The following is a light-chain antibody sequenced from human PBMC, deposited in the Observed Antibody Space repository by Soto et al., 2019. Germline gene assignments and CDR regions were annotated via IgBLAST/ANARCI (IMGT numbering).Light chain of an antibody. V-gene: IGKV4-1*01. Sequence: DIVMTQSPEFLAVSLGERATINCKSSQSLLFSSNNRNHLAWYQQKPGQPPRLIISWASSRESGVPDRISGSESGTDFTLTISSLQAEDVAVYYCQQYYSPPPLTFGGWTKVEIK. CDR3: QQYYSPPPLT. CDR2: WAS. CDR1: QSLLFSSNNRNH. J-gene: IGKJ4*01.